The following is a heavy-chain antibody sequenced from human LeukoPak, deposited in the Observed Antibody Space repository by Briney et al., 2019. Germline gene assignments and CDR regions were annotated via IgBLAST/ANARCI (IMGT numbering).Heavy chain of an antibody. CDR2: IRSSGSII. Sequence: PGGSLRLSCAAFGFTFSSYEMNWVRQAPGKGLEWVSYIRSSGSIIFYADSVKGRFTISRDNAKNSLYLQMNSLRAEDTAVYYCARVNDYGGNDDAFDIWGQGTMVTVYS. CDR1: GFTFSSYE. J-gene: IGHJ3*02. D-gene: IGHD4-23*01. CDR3: ARVNDYGGNDDAFDI. V-gene: IGHV3-48*03.